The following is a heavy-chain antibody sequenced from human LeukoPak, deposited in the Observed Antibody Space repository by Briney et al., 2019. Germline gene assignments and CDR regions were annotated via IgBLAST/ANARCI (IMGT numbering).Heavy chain of an antibody. CDR1: GFTFSSYS. Sequence: GGSLRLSCAASGFTFSSYSMNWVRQAPGKGLEWVSSISSSSSYIYYADSVKGRFTISRDNAKNSLYLQMNSLRAEDTAVYYCARGPGSAFLARFDYWGQGTLVTVSS. J-gene: IGHJ4*02. CDR2: ISSSSSYI. V-gene: IGHV3-21*01. CDR3: ARGPGSAFLARFDY. D-gene: IGHD3-3*02.